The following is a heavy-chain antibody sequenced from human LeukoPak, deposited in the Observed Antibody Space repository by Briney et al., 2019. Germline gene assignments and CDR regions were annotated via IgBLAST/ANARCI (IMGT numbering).Heavy chain of an antibody. CDR1: GFTFSSYS. Sequence: GGSLRLSCGASGFTFSSYSMSWVRQAPGKGLEWVSGISGSGGSTDYADSVKGRFTISRDNSKNTLYLQMNSLRVEDTAVYYCAKDPGYQVVYCFDYWGQGTLVTVSS. J-gene: IGHJ4*02. V-gene: IGHV3-23*01. CDR3: AKDPGYQVVYCFDY. CDR2: ISGSGGST. D-gene: IGHD2-2*01.